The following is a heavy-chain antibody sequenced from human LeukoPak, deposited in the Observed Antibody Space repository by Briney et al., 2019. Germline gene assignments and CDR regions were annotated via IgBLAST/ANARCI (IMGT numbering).Heavy chain of an antibody. CDR1: GFTFSTYW. D-gene: IGHD6-13*01. CDR2: INSDGRTI. V-gene: IGHV3-74*01. Sequence: GGSLRLSCAASGFTFSTYWMHWVRQAPGKGLVWVSRINSDGRTITYADSEKGRFTISRDNAKNTLYLQMNSLRAEDTAVYYCASRIAAAFDAFDIWGQGTMVTVSS. CDR3: ASRIAAAFDAFDI. J-gene: IGHJ3*02.